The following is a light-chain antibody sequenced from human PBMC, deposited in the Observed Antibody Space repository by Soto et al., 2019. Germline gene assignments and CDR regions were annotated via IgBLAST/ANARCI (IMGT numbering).Light chain of an antibody. CDR1: SSNVGVNY. Sequence: QSVLTQPPSVSGTPGQRVTIYCSGSSSNVGVNYVYWYQQLPGTAPKLLIYRNTERPSGVPDRFSGSKSGTSASLAISGLRSEDEADYSCATWDDSLSGVVFGGGTKLTVL. CDR2: RNT. J-gene: IGLJ3*02. V-gene: IGLV1-47*01. CDR3: ATWDDSLSGVV.